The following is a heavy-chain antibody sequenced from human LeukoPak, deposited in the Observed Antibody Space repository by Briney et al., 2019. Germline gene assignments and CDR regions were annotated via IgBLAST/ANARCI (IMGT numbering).Heavy chain of an antibody. V-gene: IGHV3-21*01. CDR2: ISSGSFI. J-gene: IGHJ2*01. D-gene: IGHD6-13*01. CDR3: ARLMFIAAGNWYFDL. Sequence: GGSLRLSCAASGFTFRNFGFIWVRQAPGKGLEWISSISSGSFIYYADAVKARFTISRDNTRDSLSLQMNSLRADDTAVYYCARLMFIAAGNWYFDLWGRGTLVTVSS. CDR1: GFTFRNFG.